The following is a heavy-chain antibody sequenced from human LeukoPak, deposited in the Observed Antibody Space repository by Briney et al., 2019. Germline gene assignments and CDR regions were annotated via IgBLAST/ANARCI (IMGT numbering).Heavy chain of an antibody. V-gene: IGHV1-18*01. CDR1: GYSFRNYG. J-gene: IGHJ4*02. D-gene: IGHD6-13*01. CDR2: ISGDNRDT. Sequence: AASVKVSCKASGYSFRNYGLTWVRQVPGQGLKWMGWISGDNRDTDSAEKFQGRLTMTTDTSTSTAYMDLRSLRSDDTGIYYCARLIRAAALIDYWGQGTLVTGSS. CDR3: ARLIRAAALIDY.